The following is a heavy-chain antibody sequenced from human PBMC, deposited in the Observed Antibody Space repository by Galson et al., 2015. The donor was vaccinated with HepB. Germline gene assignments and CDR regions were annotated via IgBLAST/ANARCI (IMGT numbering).Heavy chain of an antibody. V-gene: IGHV3-11*01. CDR3: ARATLRWFDP. J-gene: IGHJ5*02. Sequence: SLRLSCAATGFTFSDYSMTWIRQAPGKGLEWLSYISDSGTTTLYADSVRGRFTISRDNAKNSLYLQMNSLRAEDTAVYYCARATLRWFDPWGQGTLVTVSS. CDR1: GFTFSDYS. D-gene: IGHD3-16*01. CDR2: ISDSGTTT.